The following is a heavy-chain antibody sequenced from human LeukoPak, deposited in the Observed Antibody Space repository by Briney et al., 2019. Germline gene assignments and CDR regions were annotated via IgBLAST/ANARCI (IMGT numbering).Heavy chain of an antibody. CDR1: GFSHSTSGVG. D-gene: IGHD6-6*01. CDR3: AHRSIAARPVWYYFDY. V-gene: IGHV2-5*01. J-gene: IGHJ4*02. Sequence: SGPTLVKPTQTLTLTCTFSGFSHSTSGVGVGWIRQPPGKALEWLALIYWNDDKRYSPSLKSRLTITKDTSKNQVVLTMTNMDPVDTATYYCAHRSIAARPVWYYFDYWGQGTLVTVSS. CDR2: IYWNDDK.